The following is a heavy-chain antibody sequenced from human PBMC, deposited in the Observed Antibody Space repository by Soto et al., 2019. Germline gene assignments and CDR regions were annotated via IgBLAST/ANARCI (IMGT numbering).Heavy chain of an antibody. D-gene: IGHD1-26*01. V-gene: IGHV4-34*01. CDR3: AMGDSGSYFGTDY. Sequence: QVQLQQWGAGLLKPSETLSLTCAVYGGSLSGYYWSWIRQPPGKGLEWIGEINHSGSTNYNPSLKSRVTISVDTSKNQFSLKLSSVTAADTAVYYCAMGDSGSYFGTDYWGQGTLVTVSS. CDR1: GGSLSGYY. J-gene: IGHJ4*02. CDR2: INHSGST.